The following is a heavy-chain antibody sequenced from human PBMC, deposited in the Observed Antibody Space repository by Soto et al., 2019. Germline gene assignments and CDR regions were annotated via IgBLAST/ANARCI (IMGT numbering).Heavy chain of an antibody. J-gene: IGHJ3*02. Sequence: CVSLRLSCAAAGFSISSWSMNWDRQAPGKGLEWVSYISSSSSTIYYADSVKGRFTISRDNAKNSLYLQMNSLRDEDTAVYYCARDGSGWNDAFDIWGQGTMVTVSS. V-gene: IGHV3-48*02. CDR1: GFSISSWS. CDR2: ISSSSSTI. D-gene: IGHD6-19*01. CDR3: ARDGSGWNDAFDI.